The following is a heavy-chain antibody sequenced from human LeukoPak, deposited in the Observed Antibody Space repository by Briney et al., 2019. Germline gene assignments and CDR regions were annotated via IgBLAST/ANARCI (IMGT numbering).Heavy chain of an antibody. J-gene: IGHJ4*02. CDR1: GYSFTNYA. CDR2: IHPSTGNP. Sequence: ASVKVSCKASGYSFTNYAMNWVRQAPGQGLEWMGWIHPSTGNPTYAQGFTGRFVFSLDTSVSTTYLQISSLKAEDTAVYFCARAFQSLGVLSLPDYWGQGTLVTVSS. V-gene: IGHV7-4-1*02. CDR3: ARAFQSLGVLSLPDY. D-gene: IGHD3-16*02.